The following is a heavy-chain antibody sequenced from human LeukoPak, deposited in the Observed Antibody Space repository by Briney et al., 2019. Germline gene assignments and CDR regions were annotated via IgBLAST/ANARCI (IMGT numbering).Heavy chain of an antibody. D-gene: IGHD3-3*01. CDR2: INHSGST. CDR1: GGSFSGYY. V-gene: IGHV4-34*01. Sequence: PSETLSLTCAVYGGSFSGYYWSWIRQPPGKGLEWIGEINHSGSTNYNPSLKSRVTISVDTSKNQFSLKLSSVTAADTAVYYCARGGVEASPTNYYYYGMDVWGQGTTVTVSS. J-gene: IGHJ6*02. CDR3: ARGGVEASPTNYYYYGMDV.